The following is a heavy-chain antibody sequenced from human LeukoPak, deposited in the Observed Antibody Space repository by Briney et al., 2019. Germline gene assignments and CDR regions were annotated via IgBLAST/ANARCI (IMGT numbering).Heavy chain of an antibody. J-gene: IGHJ6*03. CDR3: AKAPTPLKYYYMDV. Sequence: GGSLRLSCAASGFTFSSYGMHWVRQAPGKGLEWVAFIRYDGSNKYYADSVKGRFTISRDNSKNTLYLQMNSLRAEGTAVYYCAKAPTPLKYYYMDVWGKGTTVTVSS. CDR1: GFTFSSYG. CDR2: IRYDGSNK. V-gene: IGHV3-30*02.